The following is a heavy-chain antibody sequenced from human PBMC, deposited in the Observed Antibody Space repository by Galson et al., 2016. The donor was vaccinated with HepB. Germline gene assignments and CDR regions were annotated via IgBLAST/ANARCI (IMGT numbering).Heavy chain of an antibody. CDR2: IKSKTEGGTT. J-gene: IGHJ4*02. V-gene: IGHV3-15*01. CDR3: STEWAYYDRRSHYFHY. Sequence: SLRLSCASSEFTFSSAWMSWVRQTPGKGLEWVGRIKSKTEGGTTDYAAHVKGRFTISRDDSKNTLYLQMNSLKIEDTAVYDCSTEWAYYDRRSHYFHYWGRGALFSNSS. CDR1: EFTFSSAW. D-gene: IGHD3-22*01.